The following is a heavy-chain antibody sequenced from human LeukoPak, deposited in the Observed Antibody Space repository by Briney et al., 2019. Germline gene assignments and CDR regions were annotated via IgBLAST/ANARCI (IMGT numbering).Heavy chain of an antibody. Sequence: GGSLRLSCAASGFTCSSYGMHWVRQAPGKGLEWVAFIRYDGSNKYYADSVKGRFTISRDNSKNTLYLQMNSLRAEDTAVYYCAQGRPGYDFGFDYWGQGTLVTVSS. CDR2: IRYDGSNK. CDR1: GFTCSSYG. D-gene: IGHD3-3*01. V-gene: IGHV3-30*02. CDR3: AQGRPGYDFGFDY. J-gene: IGHJ4*02.